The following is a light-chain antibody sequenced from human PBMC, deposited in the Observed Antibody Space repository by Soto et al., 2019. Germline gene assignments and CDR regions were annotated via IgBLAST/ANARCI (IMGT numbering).Light chain of an antibody. CDR2: EDS. V-gene: IGLV3-21*02. Sequence: SYELTQPPSVSVAPGQTARITCGGINIGTKSVHWYQQKAGQAPVLVVYEDSDRPSGIPERFSGSNSGNTATLTVSRAEAGDEADYYYQVWDNLSDHVIFGGGTKLTVL. CDR3: QVWDNLSDHVI. J-gene: IGLJ2*01. CDR1: NIGTKS.